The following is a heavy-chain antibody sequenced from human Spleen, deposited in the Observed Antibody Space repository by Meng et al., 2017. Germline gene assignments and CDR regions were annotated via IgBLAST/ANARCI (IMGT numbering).Heavy chain of an antibody. CDR2: MNPNSGNT. J-gene: IGHJ6*02. Sequence: ASVKVSCKASGYTFTSYDINWVRQATGQGLEWMGWMNPNSGNTGYAQKFQGRVTITRNTSISTAYMELSSLRSEDTAVYYCARENKYYYGMDVWGQGTTVTVSS. CDR3: ARENKYYYGMDV. V-gene: IGHV1-8*03. CDR1: GYTFTSYD. D-gene: IGHD1/OR15-1a*01.